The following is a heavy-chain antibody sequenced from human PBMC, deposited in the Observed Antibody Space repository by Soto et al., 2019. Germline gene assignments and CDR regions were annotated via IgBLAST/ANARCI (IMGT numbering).Heavy chain of an antibody. CDR3: ARAAEMLGNWFDP. CDR2: INSEGSST. D-gene: IGHD3-16*01. Sequence: GGSLRLSCAASGFTFSKYWMHWVRQAPGKGLVWVSRINSEGSSTSYADSVKGRFTISRDNAKNTLYLQMNSLRAEDTAVYYCARAAEMLGNWFDPWGQGTLVTVSS. CDR1: GFTFSKYW. V-gene: IGHV3-74*01. J-gene: IGHJ5*02.